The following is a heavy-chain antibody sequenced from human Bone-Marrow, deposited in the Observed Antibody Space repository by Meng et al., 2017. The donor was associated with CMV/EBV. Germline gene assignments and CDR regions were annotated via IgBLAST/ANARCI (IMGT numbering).Heavy chain of an antibody. CDR3: AAGRQQPGPPYFYMDN. J-gene: IGHJ4*02. Sequence: MVSCKASGGTSSSYAISWVRQAPGQGLEWMGGIIPILGTANYAQKFQGRVTITTDESTSTAYMELSSLRSQDTAVYYCAAGRQQPGPPYFYMDNWGQGTLVTVSS. CDR2: IIPILGTA. D-gene: IGHD6-13*01. V-gene: IGHV1-69*05. CDR1: GGTSSSYA.